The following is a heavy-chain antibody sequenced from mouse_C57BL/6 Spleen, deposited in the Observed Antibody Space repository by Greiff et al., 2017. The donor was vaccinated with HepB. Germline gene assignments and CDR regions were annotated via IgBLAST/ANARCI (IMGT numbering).Heavy chain of an antibody. V-gene: IGHV1-76*01. D-gene: IGHD2-4*01. Sequence: QVHVKQSGAELVRPGASVKLSCKASGYTFTDYYINWVKQRPGQGLEWIARIYPGSGNTYYNEKFKGKATLTAEKSSSTAYMQLSSLTSEDSAVYFCARGDYDYDEGYWGQGTTLTVSS. CDR3: ARGDYDYDEGY. CDR1: GYTFTDYY. J-gene: IGHJ2*01. CDR2: IYPGSGNT.